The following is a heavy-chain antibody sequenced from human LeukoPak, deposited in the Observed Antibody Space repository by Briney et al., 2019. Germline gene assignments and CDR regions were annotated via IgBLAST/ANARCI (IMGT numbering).Heavy chain of an antibody. CDR3: ARDRYYYDSSGQRYFDL. Sequence: SETLSLTCTVSGGSISSYYWSWIRQPAGKGLEWIGRIYTSGSTNYNPSLKSRVTMSVDTPKNQFSLKLSSVTAADTAVYYCARDRYYYDSSGQRYFDLWGRGTLVTVSS. V-gene: IGHV4-4*07. J-gene: IGHJ2*01. D-gene: IGHD3-22*01. CDR2: IYTSGST. CDR1: GGSISSYY.